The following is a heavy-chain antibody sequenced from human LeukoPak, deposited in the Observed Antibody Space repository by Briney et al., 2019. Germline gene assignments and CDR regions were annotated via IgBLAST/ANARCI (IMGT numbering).Heavy chain of an antibody. V-gene: IGHV3-33*01. CDR3: ARDTYDSRGYYFDY. D-gene: IGHD3-22*01. CDR1: GFTFNSYG. CDR2: IWYDGSNK. Sequence: GGSLRLSCAASGFTFNSYGMHWVRQAPGKGLEWVADIWYDGSNKYYADSVKGRFTISRDNSKNTLYLQMNSLRAEDTAVYYCARDTYDSRGYYFDYWGQGTLVTVSS. J-gene: IGHJ4*02.